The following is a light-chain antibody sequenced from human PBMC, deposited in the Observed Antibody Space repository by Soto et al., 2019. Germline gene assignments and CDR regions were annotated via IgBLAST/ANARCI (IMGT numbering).Light chain of an antibody. CDR1: QSIDIW. V-gene: IGKV1-5*01. CDR2: EAS. J-gene: IGKJ2*01. Sequence: DIQMTQSPSTLSASVGDRVTITCRASQSIDIWLAWYQQKPGKAPKLLIYEASSLESGVPSRFSGSGSRTEFTLTISSLQPDDFATYYCQQYDHHFGQGTKLEIK. CDR3: QQYDHH.